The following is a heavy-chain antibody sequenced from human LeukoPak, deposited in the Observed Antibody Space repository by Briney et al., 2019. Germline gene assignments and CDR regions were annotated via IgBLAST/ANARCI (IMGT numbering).Heavy chain of an antibody. D-gene: IGHD2-21*01. Sequence: PSETLSLTCAVYGGSFSGYYWSWIRQPPGKGLEWIGEINHSGSTNYNPSLKSRVTISVDTSKNQFSLKLSSVTAADTAVYYCARGSVLWLEGYFDYWGQGTLVTVSS. CDR1: GGSFSGYY. J-gene: IGHJ4*02. CDR3: ARGSVLWLEGYFDY. CDR2: INHSGST. V-gene: IGHV4-34*01.